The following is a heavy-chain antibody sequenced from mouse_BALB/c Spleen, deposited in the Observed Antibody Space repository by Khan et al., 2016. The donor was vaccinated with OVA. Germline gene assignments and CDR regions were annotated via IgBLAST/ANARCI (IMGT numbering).Heavy chain of an antibody. J-gene: IGHJ2*01. V-gene: IGHV2-9*02. CDR1: GFSLTSYG. CDR3: ARLEDI. D-gene: IGHD1-3*01. CDR2: IWAGGST. Sequence: VQLQESGPGLVAPSQSLSIPCTVSGFSLTSYGVHWVRQPPGKGLEWRGVIWAGGSTNYNSALMSRLSLSKDNSKSQVFLKMNSLQTDDTAMYYCARLEDIWGQGTTLTVSS.